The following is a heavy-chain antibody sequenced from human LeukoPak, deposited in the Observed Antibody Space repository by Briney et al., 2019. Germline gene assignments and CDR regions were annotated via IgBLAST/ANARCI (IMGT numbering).Heavy chain of an antibody. CDR2: IYTSGST. J-gene: IGHJ3*02. Sequence: PSETLSLTCTVSGGSISSYYWSWIRQPAGKGLEWIGRIYTSGSTNYNPSLKSRVTMSVDTSKNQFSLKPSPVTAADTAVYYCATGGSSGNDAFDIWGQGTMVTVSS. D-gene: IGHD3-22*01. V-gene: IGHV4-4*07. CDR3: ATGGSSGNDAFDI. CDR1: GGSISSYY.